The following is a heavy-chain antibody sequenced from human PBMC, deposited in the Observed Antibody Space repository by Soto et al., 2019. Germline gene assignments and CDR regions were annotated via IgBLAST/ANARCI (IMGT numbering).Heavy chain of an antibody. D-gene: IGHD3-10*01. CDR1: GFTFGSYW. J-gene: IGHJ4*02. V-gene: IGHV3-7*03. CDR2: IKQDGSER. CDR3: AREGQFAY. Sequence: EVQLVESGGGLVQPGGSLRLSCAASGFTFGSYWMSWVRQAPGKGLEWVANIKQDGSERYYVDSVKGRFTISRDNAKNSLFLQMNTLRAEDTALYYCAREGQFAYWGQGTLVTVSP.